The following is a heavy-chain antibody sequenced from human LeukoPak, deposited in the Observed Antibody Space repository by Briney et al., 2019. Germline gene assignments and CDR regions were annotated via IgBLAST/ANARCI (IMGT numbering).Heavy chain of an antibody. D-gene: IGHD1-26*01. CDR3: ARHRSIYSGSTLGDY. CDR2: IYPGDSDT. Sequence: GESLKISCKASGYSFTSYLIGWVRQMPGKGLEWMGIIYPGDSDTRYSPSFQGQVTISADKSISTAYLQWSSLKTSDTAMYYCARHRSIYSGSTLGDYWGQGTLVTVSS. CDR1: GYSFTSYL. J-gene: IGHJ4*02. V-gene: IGHV5-51*01.